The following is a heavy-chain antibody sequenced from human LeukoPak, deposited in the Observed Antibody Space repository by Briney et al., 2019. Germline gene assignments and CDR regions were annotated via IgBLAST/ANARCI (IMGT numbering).Heavy chain of an antibody. D-gene: IGHD3-22*01. CDR1: GFTFSNYA. J-gene: IGHJ4*02. CDR3: AKDYYDRSGYYYFDY. Sequence: GGSLRLSCAASGFTFSNYAMTWVRQAPGKGLEWVSILSGSGGATYYADSVKGRFTISRDNSKNTLYLQMNSLRAEDTAVYYCAKDYYDRSGYYYFDYWGQGTLVTVSS. V-gene: IGHV3-23*01. CDR2: LSGSGGAT.